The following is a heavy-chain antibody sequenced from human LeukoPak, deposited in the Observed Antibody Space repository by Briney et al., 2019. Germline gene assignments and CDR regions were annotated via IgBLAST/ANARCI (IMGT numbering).Heavy chain of an antibody. D-gene: IGHD3-10*01. CDR1: GGSISSYY. CDR2: IYYSGST. J-gene: IGHJ4*02. Sequence: SETLSLTCTVSGGSISSYYWSWIRQPPGEGLEWIGYIYYSGSTNYNPSLKSRVTISVDTSKDQFSLKLSSVTAADTAVYYCAREDRVYGSGSRSQYYFDYWGQGTLVTVSS. CDR3: AREDRVYGSGSRSQYYFDY. V-gene: IGHV4-59*01.